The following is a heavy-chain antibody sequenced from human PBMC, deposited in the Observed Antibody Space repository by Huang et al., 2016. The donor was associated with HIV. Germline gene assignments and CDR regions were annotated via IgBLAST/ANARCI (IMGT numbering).Heavy chain of an antibody. D-gene: IGHD6-13*01. V-gene: IGHV1-8*03. CDR2: MNPKSGNT. CDR3: ARGAVAGAGTLRY. Sequence: QVQLVQSGAEVKKPGASVKVSCKASGYTFRNYDINWVRQATGQGLEWMGWMNPKSGNTVYAQKFKGRVTSTRNTSISTAYMELSSLRSEDMAVYYCARGAVAGAGTLRYWGQGTLVTVSS. CDR1: GYTFRNYD. J-gene: IGHJ4*02.